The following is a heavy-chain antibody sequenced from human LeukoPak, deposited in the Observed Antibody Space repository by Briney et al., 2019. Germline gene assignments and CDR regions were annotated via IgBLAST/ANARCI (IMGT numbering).Heavy chain of an antibody. CDR1: GFTFSGSA. V-gene: IGHV3-73*01. J-gene: IGHJ4*02. CDR2: IRSKADSYAT. D-gene: IGHD2-2*01. Sequence: GGSLRLSCAASGFTFSGSAMHWVRQASGKGLEWVGRIRSKADSYATAYAASVKGRFTISRDDSKNTAYLQMNSLKTEDTAVYYCTSSHIVVVPAAMERGYWGQGTLVTVSS. CDR3: TSSHIVVVPAAMERGY.